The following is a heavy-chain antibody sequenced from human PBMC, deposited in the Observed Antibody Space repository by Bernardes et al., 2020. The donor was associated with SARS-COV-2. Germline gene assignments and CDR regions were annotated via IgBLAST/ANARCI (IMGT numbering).Heavy chain of an antibody. V-gene: IGHV3-23*01. CDR1: GFTFSSYA. J-gene: IGHJ6*02. CDR3: AQRRYYDFWRSYYGMDV. Sequence: GGSLRLSCAASGFTFSSYAMSWVRQAPGKGLEWVSAISGSGGSTYYADSVKGRFTISRDNSKNTLYLQMNSLRAEDTAVYYCAQRRYYDFWRSYYGMDVWGQGTTVTVSS. CDR2: ISGSGGST. D-gene: IGHD3-3*01.